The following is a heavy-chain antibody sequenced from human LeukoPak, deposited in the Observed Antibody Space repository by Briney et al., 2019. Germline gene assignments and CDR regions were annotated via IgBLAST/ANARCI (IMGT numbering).Heavy chain of an antibody. D-gene: IGHD3-10*01. J-gene: IGHJ4*02. V-gene: IGHV3-30*18. CDR2: ISYDGSDK. CDR3: AKEKDYCVSASCDY. Sequence: GGSLRLSCAASGFTFSRYGMHWVRQAPGKGLEWVTFISYDGSDKYYADSVKGRFTIARDNTKNTLYLQMTSLRGEDTALYYCAKEKDYCVSASCDYWGQGTQVTVSS. CDR1: GFTFSRYG.